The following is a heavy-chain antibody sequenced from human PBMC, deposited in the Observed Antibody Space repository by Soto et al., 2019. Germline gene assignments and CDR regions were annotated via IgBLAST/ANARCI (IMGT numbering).Heavy chain of an antibody. CDR3: ARAGRYCSGGSYYSGWFDP. J-gene: IGHJ5*02. D-gene: IGHD2-15*01. CDR2: ISSSSSYI. V-gene: IGHV3-21*01. CDR1: GFTFSSYS. Sequence: EVQLVESGGGLVKPGGSLRLSCAASGFTFSSYSMNWVRQAPGKGLEWVSSISSSSSYIYYADSVKGRFTISRDNAKNSLYLQMNSLRAEDTAVYYCARAGRYCSGGSYYSGWFDPWGQGTLVTVSS.